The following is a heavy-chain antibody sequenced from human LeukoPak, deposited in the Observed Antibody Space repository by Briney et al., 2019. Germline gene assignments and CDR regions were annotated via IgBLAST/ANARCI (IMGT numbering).Heavy chain of an antibody. Sequence: PGGSLSLSCAASGFTFDDYGMTWVRQAPGKGVECVSGINWNGGSTGYEDSVKGRFSILRDTAKNSLYLQMNSLRAEDTALYYCARGYCSGGSCFLFDYWGQGTLVTVSS. J-gene: IGHJ4*02. CDR3: ARGYCSGGSCFLFDY. V-gene: IGHV3-20*04. CDR2: INWNGGST. CDR1: GFTFDDYG. D-gene: IGHD2-15*01.